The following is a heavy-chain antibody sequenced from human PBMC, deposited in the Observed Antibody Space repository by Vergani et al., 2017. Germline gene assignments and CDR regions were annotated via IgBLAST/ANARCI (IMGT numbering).Heavy chain of an antibody. CDR1: GFTFSCYA. CDR3: ARSSSSWYVYFQH. CDR2: IYYSGST. J-gene: IGHJ1*01. Sequence: VQLLESGGGLVQPGGSLRLSCAASGFTFSCYAMSWIRQPPGKGLEWIGYIYYSGSTNYNPSLKSRVTISVDTSKNQFSLKLSSVTAADTAVYYCARSSSSWYVYFQHWGQGTLVTVSS. V-gene: IGHV4-59*08. D-gene: IGHD6-13*01.